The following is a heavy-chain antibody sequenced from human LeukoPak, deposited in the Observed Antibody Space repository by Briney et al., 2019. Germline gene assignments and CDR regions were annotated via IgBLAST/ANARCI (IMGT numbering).Heavy chain of an antibody. CDR2: IYYSGST. Sequence: SETLSLTCTVSGGSISSYYWSWIRQPPGKGLEWIGYIYYSGSTNYNPSLKSRVTISVDTSKNQFSLKLSSVTAADTAVYYCARVGGSTIFGVVRDPNWFDPWGQRTLVTVSS. CDR1: GGSISSYY. J-gene: IGHJ5*02. D-gene: IGHD3-3*01. V-gene: IGHV4-59*01. CDR3: ARVGGSTIFGVVRDPNWFDP.